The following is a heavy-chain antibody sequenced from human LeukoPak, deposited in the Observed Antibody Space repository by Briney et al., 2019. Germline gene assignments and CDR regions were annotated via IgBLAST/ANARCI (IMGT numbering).Heavy chain of an antibody. CDR3: VREGSGSTHYMDV. CDR1: RFTFSTYS. Sequence: GGSLRLSCAASRFTFSTYSMSWVRQAPGKGLEWVSSISGSSKSIDYADSLKGRFAISRDNAKNSLFLQMNSRRVEDTAVYYCVREGSGSTHYMDVWGKGTPVTVSS. D-gene: IGHD3-10*01. J-gene: IGHJ6*03. V-gene: IGHV3-21*01. CDR2: ISGSSKSI.